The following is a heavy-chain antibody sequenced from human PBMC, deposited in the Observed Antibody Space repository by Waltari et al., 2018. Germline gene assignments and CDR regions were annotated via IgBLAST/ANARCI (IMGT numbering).Heavy chain of an antibody. V-gene: IGHV3-53*01. D-gene: IGHD5-12*01. CDR3: ARDSTTYSGPDY. Sequence: VQLQESGPGLVKPSETLSLTCTVSGGSISSYYWSWIRQPPGKGLEWVSVIYSGGSTYYADSVKGRFTISRDNSKNTLYLQMNSLRAEDTAVYYCARDSTTYSGPDYWGQGTLVTVSS. CDR1: GGSISSYY. CDR2: IYSGGST. J-gene: IGHJ4*02.